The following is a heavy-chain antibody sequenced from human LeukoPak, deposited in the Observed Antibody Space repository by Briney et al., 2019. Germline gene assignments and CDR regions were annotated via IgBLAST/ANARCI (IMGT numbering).Heavy chain of an antibody. CDR2: INTDGTAT. Sequence: PGGSLRLSCAASGFTFGSYWMNWVRQAPGKGLESVSRINTDGTATTYADSVKGRFTVSRDNADNTMFLQMNSVRDEDTAVYYCATKQWLAPPPDSWGQGTPVTVSS. V-gene: IGHV3-74*01. CDR3: ATKQWLAPPPDS. CDR1: GFTFGSYW. D-gene: IGHD6-19*01. J-gene: IGHJ4*02.